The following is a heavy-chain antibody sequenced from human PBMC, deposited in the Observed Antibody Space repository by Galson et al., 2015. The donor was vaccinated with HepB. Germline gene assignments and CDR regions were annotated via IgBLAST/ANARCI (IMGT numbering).Heavy chain of an antibody. D-gene: IGHD4-23*01. J-gene: IGHJ3*02. CDR1: GGSISSGGNY. CDR2: IFDSGST. V-gene: IGHV4-31*03. CDR3: ARETFSDYGGNRRFLAFDI. Sequence: TLSLTCTVSGGSISSGGNYWSWIRQHPGKGLEWIGYIFDSGSTYYNPSLKSRVTMSVDTSKSQFSLKLSSVTAADTAVYYCARETFSDYGGNRRFLAFDIWGQGTMVTVSS.